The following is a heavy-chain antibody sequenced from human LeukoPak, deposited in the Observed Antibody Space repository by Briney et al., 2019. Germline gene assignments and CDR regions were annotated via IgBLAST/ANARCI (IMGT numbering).Heavy chain of an antibody. J-gene: IGHJ4*02. D-gene: IGHD1-26*01. CDR3: ARFSGSADY. Sequence: ASVKVSCKASGYTFTSHDINWVRQAPGQGLEWMGIINPSGGSTSYAQKFQGRVTMTRDTSTSTVYMELSSLRSEDTAVYYCARFSGSADYWGQGTLVTVSS. CDR2: INPSGGST. V-gene: IGHV1-46*01. CDR1: GYTFTSHD.